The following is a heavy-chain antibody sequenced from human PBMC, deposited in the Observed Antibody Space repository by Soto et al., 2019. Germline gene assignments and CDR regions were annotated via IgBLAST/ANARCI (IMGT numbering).Heavy chain of an antibody. V-gene: IGHV4-34*04. Sequence: SETLSLTCAVSGASFSGFYWSWIRQSPGKGLEWIGEIDHSGITNHNTALKSRATMSVDTSKNQFSLKLRSVTAADTAVYYCARGVSVTLAVQGGAPDKNYFDSWSQGTLVTVSS. CDR1: GASFSGFY. CDR2: IDHSGIT. J-gene: IGHJ4*02. D-gene: IGHD1-26*01. CDR3: ARGVSVTLAVQGGAPDKNYFDS.